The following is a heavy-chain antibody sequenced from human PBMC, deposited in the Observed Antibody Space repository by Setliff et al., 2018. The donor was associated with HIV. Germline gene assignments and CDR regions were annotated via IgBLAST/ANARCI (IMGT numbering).Heavy chain of an antibody. CDR3: VRPSLGIGGGSIFHN. CDR2: IHFSGST. CDR1: GDSFSGTSYY. Sequence: SETLSLTCTVSGDSFSGTSYYWGWIRQPPGKGLEWIGSIHFSGSTWYTQSLKSRVTIWVDTSKNQFCLKVNSVTAADTAVYYCVRPSLGIGGGSIFHNWGQGTQVTVSS. V-gene: IGHV4-39*01. D-gene: IGHD3-3*01. J-gene: IGHJ4*02.